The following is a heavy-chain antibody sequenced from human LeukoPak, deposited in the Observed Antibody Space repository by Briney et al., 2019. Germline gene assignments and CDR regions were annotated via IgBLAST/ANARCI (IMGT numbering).Heavy chain of an antibody. CDR3: ARGSRFGVVGRDAFDI. V-gene: IGHV3-21*01. D-gene: IGHD3-3*01. Sequence: GGSLRLSCGASGFTFADFAMDWVRRAPGKGLEWVSSISSTTSYIYYADSVKGRFTISRDNAKNSLYLQVNSLRAEDTAVYYCARGSRFGVVGRDAFDIWGQGTVVTVSS. CDR2: ISSTTSYI. CDR1: GFTFADFA. J-gene: IGHJ3*02.